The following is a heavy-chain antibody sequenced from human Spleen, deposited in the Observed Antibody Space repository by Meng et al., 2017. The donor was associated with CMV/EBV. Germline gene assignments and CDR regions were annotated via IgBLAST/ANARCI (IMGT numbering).Heavy chain of an antibody. V-gene: IGHV1-2*02. CDR3: ARPTDYDFWSGPLDP. CDR2: INSNSGGT. CDR1: GYTFTGNY. Sequence: ASVKVSCKASGYTFTGNYLHWVRQAPGQGLEWMGWINSNSGGTKYAQKFQGRVTMTRDTSISTAYMELSSLRSDDTAVYYCARPTDYDFWSGPLDPWGQGTLVTVSS. J-gene: IGHJ5*02. D-gene: IGHD3-3*01.